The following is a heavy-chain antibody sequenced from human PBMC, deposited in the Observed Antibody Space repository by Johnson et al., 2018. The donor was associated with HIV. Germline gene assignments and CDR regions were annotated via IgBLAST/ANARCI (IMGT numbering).Heavy chain of an antibody. V-gene: IGHV3-30-3*01. D-gene: IGHD3-16*02. CDR1: GFTFDDYA. CDR3: ARVRASGWGSYPNDAFDI. J-gene: IGHJ3*02. Sequence: QVQLVESGGVVVQPGGSLRLSCAASGFTFDDYAMHWVRQAPGTGLEWVAVISYDGSNKYYADSVKGRFTISRDIAKNSLYLQMSGLRAEDTAVYYCARVRASGWGSYPNDAFDIWGQGTMVTVSS. CDR2: ISYDGSNK.